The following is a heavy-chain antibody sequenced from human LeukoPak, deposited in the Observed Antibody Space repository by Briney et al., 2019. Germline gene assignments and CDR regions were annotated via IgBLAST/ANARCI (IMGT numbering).Heavy chain of an antibody. CDR1: GGSISSGSY. D-gene: IGHD3-9*01. CDR3: ARRNYDVLTAYYTFDY. J-gene: IGHJ4*02. CDR2: ISRGGNT. V-gene: IGHV4-38-2*01. Sequence: SETLSLTCAVSGGSISSGSYWGWIRQPPGKGLEWIGTISRGGNTYYNPPLKSRVTISVDTSKNQFSLKLTSVTAADTAVYYCARRNYDVLTAYYTFDYWGRGTLVTVSS.